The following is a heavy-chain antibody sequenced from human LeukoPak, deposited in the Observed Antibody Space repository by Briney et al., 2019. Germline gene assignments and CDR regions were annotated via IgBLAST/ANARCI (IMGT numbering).Heavy chain of an antibody. Sequence: PGGSLRLSCAASGFTFSSYAMHWVRQAPGKGLEWVAVISYDGSNKYYADSVKGRFTISRDNAKNSLYLQMSSLRAENTAVYYCARLWGGSSGHYYWGQGTLVTVSS. CDR1: GFTFSSYA. V-gene: IGHV3-30-3*01. CDR2: ISYDGSNK. CDR3: ARLWGGSSGHYY. J-gene: IGHJ4*02. D-gene: IGHD6-19*01.